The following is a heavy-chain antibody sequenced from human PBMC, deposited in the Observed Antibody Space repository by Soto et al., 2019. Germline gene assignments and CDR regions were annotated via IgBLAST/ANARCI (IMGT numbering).Heavy chain of an antibody. CDR3: ARDGQQQTPYALDV. CDR2: IWYDGSNK. Sequence: QVQLVDSGGGVIQPGRSLSLSCAASGFTLRLHAMHWVRQAPGKGLEWVAQIWYDGSNKYYTDSVKGRFTVSRDDFKNPVFLQMDSLRAEDTAVYYCARDGQQQTPYALDVWGQGTTVIVSS. J-gene: IGHJ6*02. D-gene: IGHD6-13*01. CDR1: GFTLRLHA. V-gene: IGHV3-33*08.